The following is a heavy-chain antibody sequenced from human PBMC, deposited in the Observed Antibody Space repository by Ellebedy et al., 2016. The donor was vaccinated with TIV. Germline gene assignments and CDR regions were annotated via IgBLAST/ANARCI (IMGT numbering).Heavy chain of an antibody. V-gene: IGHV3-23*01. CDR1: GFTFSNYW. Sequence: GKSLKISCAASGFTFSNYWIHWVRQAPGKGLEWVSTVSGSGGSTYFADSVKGRFTTSRDNSKNTLYLQMNSLRAEDTAVYYCAKDLDIVIEPPNEDYYYYYAMDVWGQGTTVTVSS. CDR3: AKDLDIVIEPPNEDYYYYYAMDV. D-gene: IGHD2-2*03. J-gene: IGHJ6*02. CDR2: VSGSGGST.